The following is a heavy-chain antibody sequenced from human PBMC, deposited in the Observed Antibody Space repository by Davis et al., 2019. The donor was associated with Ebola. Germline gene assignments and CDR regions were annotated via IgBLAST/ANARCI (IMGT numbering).Heavy chain of an antibody. CDR1: GFIFKTFG. J-gene: IGHJ4*02. CDR3: AKARRVGAKEFLDS. CDR2: VSGSGGSL. Sequence: PGGSLRLSCTTSGFIFKTFGMSWVRQAPGKGLEWVSGVSGSGGSLDHAGSVKGRFTISRDNSNSTLYLQMNSLRVEDTAVYYCAKARRVGAKEFLDSWGQGTLVAVSP. D-gene: IGHD1-26*01. V-gene: IGHV3-23*01.